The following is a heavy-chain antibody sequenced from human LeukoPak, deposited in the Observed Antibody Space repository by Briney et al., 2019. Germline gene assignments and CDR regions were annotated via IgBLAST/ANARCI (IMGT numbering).Heavy chain of an antibody. J-gene: IGHJ2*01. CDR3: ARDSSGYGSSWYFDL. D-gene: IGHD6-19*01. V-gene: IGHV4-59*01. CDR2: IYYSGST. CDR1: GGSISSYY. Sequence: PSETLSLTCTVSGGSISSYYWSWIRQPPGKGLEWIGYIYYSGSTNYNPSLKSRVTISADMSKNQFSLKLSSVTAADTAVYYCARDSSGYGSSWYFDLWGRGTLVTVSS.